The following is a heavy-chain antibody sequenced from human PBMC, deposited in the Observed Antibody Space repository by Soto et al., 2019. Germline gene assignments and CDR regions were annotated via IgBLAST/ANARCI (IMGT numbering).Heavy chain of an antibody. D-gene: IGHD1-7*01. CDR1: GGSITSYR. V-gene: IGHV4-4*07. Sequence: QVQLQESGPGLVKPLETLSLTCTVSGGSITSYRWSWIRQSAGKGLEWIGRINTSGNTHYNPSLKSRVTVSIDTSRNQFFLTVNSVTAADSAAYYCARESGDNWDYEAYWGQGTPVTVSS. J-gene: IGHJ4*02. CDR3: ARESGDNWDYEAY. CDR2: INTSGNT.